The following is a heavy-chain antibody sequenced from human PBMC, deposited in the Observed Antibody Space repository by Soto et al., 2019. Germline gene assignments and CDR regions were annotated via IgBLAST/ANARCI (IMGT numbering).Heavy chain of an antibody. CDR3: AHDKGPGSSTNWCFDV. Sequence: EVQVLQSGGGLVQPGGSLRLSCAASGLTFSRFAMSWVRQAPGKGLEWVATIHGSGAITNYADSVRGRFTNSRDNSKSTMYLQLNALTVEETAVYYCAHDKGPGSSTNWCFDVWGRGTLVTVSS. V-gene: IGHV3-23*01. D-gene: IGHD3-10*01. CDR1: GLTFSRFA. J-gene: IGHJ2*01. CDR2: IHGSGAIT.